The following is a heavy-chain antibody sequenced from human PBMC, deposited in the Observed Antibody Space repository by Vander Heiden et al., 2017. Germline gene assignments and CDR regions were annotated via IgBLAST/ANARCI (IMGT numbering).Heavy chain of an antibody. D-gene: IGHD3-22*01. V-gene: IGHV1-24*01. CDR1: GYIPPELS. CDR2: FDPDDGET. CDR3: ATLPYFYDSSTYGSFDF. J-gene: IGHJ4*02. Sequence: QVQLVPSGAEVRKPGAPVKVSCKVSGYIPPELSMHWVRQAPGKGLEWMGGFDPDDGETIYAQNLQGRVTTTEDTSTNTAYMELSSLRSEDTAVYYCATLPYFYDSSTYGSFDFWGQGTLVTVSS.